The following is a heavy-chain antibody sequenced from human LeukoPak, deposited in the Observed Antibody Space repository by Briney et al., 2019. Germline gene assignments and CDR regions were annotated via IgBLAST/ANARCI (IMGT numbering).Heavy chain of an antibody. CDR1: GGSISSYY. V-gene: IGHV4-59*08. J-gene: IGHJ4*02. CDR3: ARHEGDGDHFDY. CDR2: IYFSGRT. D-gene: IGHD2-21*02. Sequence: KPSGTLSLTCSVSGGSISSYYWSWIRQPPGKGLEWIGYIYFSGRTNYSPSLQSRVTISVDTSKNQFSLRLNSMTTADTAVYFCARHEGDGDHFDYWGQGTLVTVSS.